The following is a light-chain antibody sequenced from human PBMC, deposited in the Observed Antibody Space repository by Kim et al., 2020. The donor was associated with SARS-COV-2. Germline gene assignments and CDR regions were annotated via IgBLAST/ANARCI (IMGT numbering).Light chain of an antibody. Sequence: LSPGERATLACRASQSVSSSYLAWYQQKPGQAPRLLIYGASSRATGIPDRFSGSGSGTDFTLTISRLEPEDFAVYYCQQYGSSPKTFGQGTKLEI. V-gene: IGKV3-20*01. CDR1: QSVSSSY. CDR2: GAS. J-gene: IGKJ2*01. CDR3: QQYGSSPKT.